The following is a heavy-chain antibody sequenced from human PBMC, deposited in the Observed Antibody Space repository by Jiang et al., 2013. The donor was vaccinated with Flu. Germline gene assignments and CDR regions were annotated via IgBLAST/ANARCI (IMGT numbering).Heavy chain of an antibody. J-gene: IGHJ4*02. Sequence: GAEVKKPGDSLNISCQTSGYNFAGSWIGWVRQMPGRGLEWMGIIFPDDSDTRYNPSFQGQVIISAAKSTNTAYLHWTSLKASDSAMYYCARRGGFHYDPRDSDNWGQGTLVNVSS. D-gene: IGHD3-22*01. CDR3: ARRGGFHYDPRDSDN. CDR1: GYNFAGSW. CDR2: IFPDDSDT. V-gene: IGHV5-51*01.